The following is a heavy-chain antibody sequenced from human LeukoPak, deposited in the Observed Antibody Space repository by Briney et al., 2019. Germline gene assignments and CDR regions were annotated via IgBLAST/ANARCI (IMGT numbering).Heavy chain of an antibody. CDR1: GYSFTTYG. J-gene: IGHJ5*02. CDR3: ARDMIAARPNWFDP. D-gene: IGHD6-6*01. CDR2: ISAYNGNT. V-gene: IGHV1-18*01. Sequence: ASVNVSCQASGYSFTTYGITWVRQAPGQGLEWMGWISAYNGNTNYAQKLQGRVTMTTDTSTSTAYMELRSLTSDDTAVYYCARDMIAARPNWFDPWGQGTLVTVSS.